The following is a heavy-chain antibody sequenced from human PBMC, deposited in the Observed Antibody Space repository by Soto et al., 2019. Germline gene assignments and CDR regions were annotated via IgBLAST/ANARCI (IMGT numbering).Heavy chain of an antibody. Sequence: TLSLTCTVSGDSVSSVGFHWAWLRRPPGKGLEWIGYIYNGGSTYYRPSLESRMHMSLDATRSHYSLRLTSVTAADTAVYFCARAPVGLDTISYFDYWGQGKLVTVSS. V-gene: IGHV4-30-4*01. CDR3: ARAPVGLDTISYFDY. D-gene: IGHD3-3*01. CDR2: IYNGGST. J-gene: IGHJ4*02. CDR1: GDSVSSVGFH.